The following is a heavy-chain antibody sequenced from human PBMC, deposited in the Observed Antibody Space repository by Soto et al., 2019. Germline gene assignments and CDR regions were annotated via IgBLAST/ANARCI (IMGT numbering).Heavy chain of an antibody. Sequence: GGSLRLSCAASGFTFSSYGMHWVRQAPGKGLEWVAVIWYDGGNKYYADSVKGRFTISRDNSKNTLYLQMNSLRAEDTAVYYCARDLDMAYDFWSGPHDASDIWGQGTMVTVSS. V-gene: IGHV3-33*01. D-gene: IGHD3-3*01. J-gene: IGHJ3*02. CDR3: ARDLDMAYDFWSGPHDASDI. CDR2: IWYDGGNK. CDR1: GFTFSSYG.